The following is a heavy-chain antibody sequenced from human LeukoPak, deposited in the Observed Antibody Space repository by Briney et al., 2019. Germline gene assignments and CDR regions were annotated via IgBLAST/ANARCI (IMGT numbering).Heavy chain of an antibody. V-gene: IGHV1-2*02. CDR1: GYTFTNYY. CDR3: AKVNYYDSSNYYWRYFDS. CDR2: INPNSGGT. Sequence: ASVKVSCKASGYTFTNYYMHWVRQAPGQGLEWMGWINPNSGGTKYTQMFQGRVTMTRDTSISTAYMELSRLRSDDTAVYYCAKVNYYDSSNYYWRYFDSWGQGTLVTVSS. J-gene: IGHJ4*02. D-gene: IGHD3-22*01.